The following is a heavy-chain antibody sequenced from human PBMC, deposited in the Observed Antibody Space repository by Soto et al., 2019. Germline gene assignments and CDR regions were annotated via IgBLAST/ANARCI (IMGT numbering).Heavy chain of an antibody. D-gene: IGHD6-13*01. CDR3: AAILPYYSSNPIDY. CDR1: GFTFTSSA. Sequence: SFKISCNTSGFTFTSSAGQWGRQARGQRLELIESIDVGSGYTNYAQKLEDIVAITSNMSTRPAYMELSSLRSEGTVVYYCAAILPYYSSNPIDYWGQGTLVTVSS. V-gene: IGHV1-58*01. CDR2: IDVGSGYT. J-gene: IGHJ4*02.